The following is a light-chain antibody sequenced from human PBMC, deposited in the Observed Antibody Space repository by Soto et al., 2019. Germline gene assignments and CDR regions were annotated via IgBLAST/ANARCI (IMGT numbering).Light chain of an antibody. J-gene: IGKJ1*01. CDR1: QSIANY. Sequence: EIVLTRSPEPFSLSPGARATLSCRSSQSIANYLTWYQQKPGQAPRLLIYGASNRATGIPDRFSGGGSGTDFTLTISRLEPEDFAVYYCQQYGSSGTFGQGTKVDTK. V-gene: IGKV3-20*01. CDR3: QQYGSSGT. CDR2: GAS.